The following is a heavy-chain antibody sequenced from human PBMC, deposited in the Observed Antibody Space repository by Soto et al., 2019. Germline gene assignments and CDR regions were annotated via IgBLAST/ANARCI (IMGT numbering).Heavy chain of an antibody. CDR1: GFSFSLFW. CDR2: INEDWSEK. Sequence: GGSLRLSCAASGFSFSLFWMSWVGQTPGKGLGGVANINEDWSEKFFAHSARGRFTISRDNAKKSLSLRRKSLTADETPCYYFARPGGPQSSYYFDYWGQGTLDTVSS. D-gene: IGHD3-16*01. J-gene: IGHJ4*02. CDR3: ARPGGPQSSYYFDY. V-gene: IGHV3-7*03.